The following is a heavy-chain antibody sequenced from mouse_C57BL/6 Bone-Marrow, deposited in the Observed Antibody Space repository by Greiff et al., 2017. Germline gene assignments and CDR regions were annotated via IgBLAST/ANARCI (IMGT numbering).Heavy chain of an antibody. V-gene: IGHV1-74*01. J-gene: IGHJ4*01. D-gene: IGHD2-5*01. CDR3: AHYYSNPYAMDY. CDR1: GYTFTSYW. CDR2: IHPSDSDT. Sequence: QVQLQQSGAELVKPGASVKVSCKASGYTFTSYWMHWVKQRPGQGLEWIGRIHPSDSDTNYNQKFQGKATLTVDTSSSTAYMQLSSLTSEDSAVYYGAHYYSNPYAMDYWGQGTSVTVSS.